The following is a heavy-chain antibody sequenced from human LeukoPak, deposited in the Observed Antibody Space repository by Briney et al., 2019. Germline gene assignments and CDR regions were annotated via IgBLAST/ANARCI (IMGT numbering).Heavy chain of an antibody. CDR3: AREKYSYGFGY. CDR2: IYDSGDT. CDR1: GDSINTKNCY. Sequence: PSETLSLTCTVSGDSINTKNCYWGWIRQPPGKGLEWIGYIYDSGDTKYNPSLKSRVTMSVDTSKNQLSLSLNSVTASDTAVYYCAREKYSYGFGYWGQGTLVTVSS. D-gene: IGHD5-18*01. V-gene: IGHV4-61*01. J-gene: IGHJ4*02.